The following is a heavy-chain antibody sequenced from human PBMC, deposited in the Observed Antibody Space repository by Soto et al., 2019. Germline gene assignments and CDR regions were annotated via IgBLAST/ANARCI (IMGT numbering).Heavy chain of an antibody. CDR1: GGSISSYY. D-gene: IGHD2-8*02. CDR3: ARGFNPVLVPFDY. J-gene: IGHJ4*02. Sequence: PSETLSLTCTVSGGSISSYYWSWIRQPPGKGLEWIGYIYYSESTNYNPSLKSRVTISVDTSKNQFSLKLSSVTAADTAVYYCARGFNPVLVPFDYWGQGTLVTVSS. CDR2: IYYSEST. V-gene: IGHV4-59*01.